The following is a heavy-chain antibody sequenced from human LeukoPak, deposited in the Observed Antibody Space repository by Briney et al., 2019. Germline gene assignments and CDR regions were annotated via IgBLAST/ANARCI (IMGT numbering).Heavy chain of an antibody. D-gene: IGHD3-16*02. CDR2: IYYSGST. CDR3: ARGAAGGRGSYRYTHFDY. CDR1: GGSISSYY. Sequence: PSETLSLTCTVSGGSISSYYWSWIRQPPGKGLEWIGYIYYSGSTNYNPSLKSRVTISVDTSKNQFSLKLSSVTAADTAVYYCARGAAGGRGSYRYTHFDYWGQGTLVTVSS. J-gene: IGHJ4*02. V-gene: IGHV4-59*01.